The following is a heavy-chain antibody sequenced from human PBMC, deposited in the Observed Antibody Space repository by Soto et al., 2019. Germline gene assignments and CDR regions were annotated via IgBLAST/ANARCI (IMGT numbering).Heavy chain of an antibody. CDR1: GGSISSYY. CDR2: IYYSGST. Sequence: QVQLQESGPGLVKPSETLSLTCTVSGGSISSYYWSWIRQPPGKGLEWIGYIYYSGSTNYNPSLKSRVSVSQDTSKNQYPLKLSSVTAADTAVYYCERRYGSFFDIGGHGTMVTVSS. J-gene: IGHJ3*02. CDR3: ERRYGSFFDI. V-gene: IGHV4-59*08. D-gene: IGHD3-10*01.